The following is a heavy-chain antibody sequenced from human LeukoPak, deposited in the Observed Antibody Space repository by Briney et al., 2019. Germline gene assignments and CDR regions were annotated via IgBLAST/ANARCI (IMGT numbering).Heavy chain of an antibody. D-gene: IGHD6-13*01. J-gene: IGHJ3*01. CDR3: ARVWGSSWKDDAFDV. CDR1: GYTFTGYY. Sequence: EASVKVSCKASGYTFTGYYLHWVRQAPGQGPEWMGWINPNTGGTKNAQKFQGRVTMTRDTSISTAYMELTRLRFDDTAVYYCARVWGSSWKDDAFDVWGQGTMVTVSS. V-gene: IGHV1-2*02. CDR2: INPNTGGT.